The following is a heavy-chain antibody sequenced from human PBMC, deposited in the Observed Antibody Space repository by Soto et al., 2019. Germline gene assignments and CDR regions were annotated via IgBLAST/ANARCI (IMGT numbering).Heavy chain of an antibody. CDR1: GFTFSSYS. D-gene: IGHD2-15*01. V-gene: IGHV3-21*01. J-gene: IGHJ4*02. Sequence: GGSLRLSCAASGFTFSSYSMNWVRQAPGKGLEWVSSISSSSSYIYYADSVKGRFTISRDNAKNSLYPQMNSLRAEDTAVYYCAGDGQIRRGGSCPADWGQGTLVTVSS. CDR2: ISSSSSYI. CDR3: AGDGQIRRGGSCPAD.